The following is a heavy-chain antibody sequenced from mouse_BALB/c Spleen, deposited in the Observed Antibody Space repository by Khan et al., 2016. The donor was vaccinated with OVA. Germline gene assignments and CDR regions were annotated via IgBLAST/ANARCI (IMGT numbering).Heavy chain of an antibody. D-gene: IGHD1-1*01. Sequence: QVQLQQSGAELAKPGASVKMSCKASGYTFINYWILWVKQRPGQGLEWLGYINPSTGYTEYNQNFKDKAPLTADKSSSTAYMQLSSLTSEDSAGYYCARRGLRWDFDYWGQGTTLTVSS. CDR3: ARRGLRWDFDY. V-gene: IGHV1-7*01. CDR2: INPSTGYT. J-gene: IGHJ2*01. CDR1: GYTFINYW.